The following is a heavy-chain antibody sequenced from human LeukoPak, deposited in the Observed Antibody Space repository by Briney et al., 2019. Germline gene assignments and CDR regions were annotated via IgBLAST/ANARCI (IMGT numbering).Heavy chain of an antibody. CDR1: GYTFTGYY. V-gene: IGHV1-2*02. D-gene: IGHD5-18*01. CDR2: INPNSGGT. J-gene: IGHJ4*02. CDR3: ARGGGTAMVTFDY. Sequence: ASVKVSCRASGYTFTGYYMHWVRQAPGQGLEWMGWINPNSGGTNYAQKFQGRVTMTRDTSISTAYMELSRLRSDDTAVYYCARGGGTAMVTFDYWGQGTPVTVSS.